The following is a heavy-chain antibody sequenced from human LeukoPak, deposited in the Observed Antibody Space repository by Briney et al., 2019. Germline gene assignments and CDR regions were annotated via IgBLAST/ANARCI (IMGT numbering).Heavy chain of an antibody. V-gene: IGHV3-7*01. J-gene: IGHJ4*02. CDR3: ASEPYVPYCSSTSCYPREDYFDY. CDR1: GFTFSSYW. CDR2: IKQEGSEK. D-gene: IGHD2-2*01. Sequence: GGSVRLSCAASGFTFSSYWMSWIRQAPGKGLEWVANIKQEGSEKYYVDSVKGRFTISRDNAKNSLYLQMNSLRGEDTAVYYCASEPYVPYCSSTSCYPREDYFDYWGQGTLVTVSS.